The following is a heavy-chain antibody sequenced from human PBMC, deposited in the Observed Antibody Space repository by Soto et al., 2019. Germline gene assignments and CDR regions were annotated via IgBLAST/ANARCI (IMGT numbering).Heavy chain of an antibody. J-gene: IGHJ3*02. CDR2: IWYDGSNK. V-gene: IGHV3-33*01. Sequence: LSLTCAASGFTFSSYGMHWVRQAPGKGLEWVAVIWYDGSNKYYADSVKGRFTISRDNSKNTLYLQMNSLRAEDTAVYYCASLWGGDLADAFDIWGQGTMVTVSS. CDR1: GFTFSSYG. D-gene: IGHD2-21*02. CDR3: ASLWGGDLADAFDI.